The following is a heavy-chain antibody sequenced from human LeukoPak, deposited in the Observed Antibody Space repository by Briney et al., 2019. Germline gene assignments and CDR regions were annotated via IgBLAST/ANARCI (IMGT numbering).Heavy chain of an antibody. CDR3: ARVARGDYYYYYMDV. D-gene: IGHD3-10*01. J-gene: IGHJ6*03. Sequence: PGGSLRLSCAASGSTVSSNYMSWVRQAPGRGLEWICGINWNSGVTGYADSVQGRFTISRDNAKNTLYLQMNSLRAEDTALYYCARVARGDYYYYYMDVWGKGTTVTVSS. V-gene: IGHV3-74*01. CDR1: GSTVSSNY. CDR2: INWNSGVT.